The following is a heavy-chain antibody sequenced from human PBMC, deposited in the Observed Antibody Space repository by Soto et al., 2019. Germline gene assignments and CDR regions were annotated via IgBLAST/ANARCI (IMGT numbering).Heavy chain of an antibody. CDR2: IDPSDSYT. J-gene: IGHJ6*02. D-gene: IGHD6-6*01. V-gene: IGHV5-10-1*01. CDR3: ARRAGSSSSSTHYYYYGMDV. Sequence: GESLKISCKGSGYSFTSYWISWVRQMPGKGLEWMGRIDPSDSYTIYSPSFQGHVTISADKSISTAYLQWSSLKASDTAMYYCARRAGSSSSSTHYYYYGMDVWGQGTTVTVSS. CDR1: GYSFTSYW.